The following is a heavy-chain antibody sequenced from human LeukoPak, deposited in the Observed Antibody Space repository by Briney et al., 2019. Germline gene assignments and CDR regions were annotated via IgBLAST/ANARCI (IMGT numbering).Heavy chain of an antibody. CDR1: GGSISNYY. Sequence: PSETLSLTCTVSGGSISNYYWSRIRQPPGKGLEWIGYIYYSGSTNYNPSLKSRVTISVDTSKNQFSLKLSSVTAADTAVYYCARVLRRGGPFDYWGQGTLVTVSS. V-gene: IGHV4-59*01. CDR3: ARVLRRGGPFDY. CDR2: IYYSGST. D-gene: IGHD3-3*01. J-gene: IGHJ4*02.